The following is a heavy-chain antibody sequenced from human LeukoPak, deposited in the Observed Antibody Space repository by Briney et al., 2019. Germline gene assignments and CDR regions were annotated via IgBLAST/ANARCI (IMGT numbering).Heavy chain of an antibody. Sequence: SETLSLTCTVSGASIRSSGYYWSWIRQDPAKGLEWIGYIYHSGNTYYNPSLKSRVTISLDTSKNQFSLKLRSVTAADTAVYYCARANYYDSTGHLPVVYPSDVWGQGTLVTVSS. J-gene: IGHJ4*02. CDR2: IYHSGNT. CDR3: ARANYYDSTGHLPVVYPSDV. V-gene: IGHV4-31*03. CDR1: GASIRSSGYY. D-gene: IGHD3-22*01.